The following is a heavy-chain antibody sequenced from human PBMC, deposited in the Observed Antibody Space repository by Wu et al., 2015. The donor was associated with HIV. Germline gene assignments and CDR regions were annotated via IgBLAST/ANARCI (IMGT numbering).Heavy chain of an antibody. J-gene: IGHJ6*02. CDR3: ARGLPHRSWQYYYYYYGMDV. CDR2: ISAYNGNT. CDR1: GYTFTSYG. D-gene: IGHD6-13*01. Sequence: QVQLVQSGAEVKKPGASVKVSCKASGYTFTSYGISWVRQAPGQGLEWMGWISAYNGNTNYAQKLQGRVTMTTDTSTSTAYMELRSLRSDDTAVYYCARGLPHRSWQYYYYYYGMDVWGQGTTVTVSS. V-gene: IGHV1-18*01.